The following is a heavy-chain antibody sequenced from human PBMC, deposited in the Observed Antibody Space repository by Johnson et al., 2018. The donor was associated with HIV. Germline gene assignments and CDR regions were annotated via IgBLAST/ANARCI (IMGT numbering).Heavy chain of an antibody. CDR3: VRDDYAFHI. V-gene: IGHV3-74*03. D-gene: IGHD2-21*02. CDR1: GFSFSNYW. Sequence: VQLVESGGGLVQPGGSLRLSCVVSGFSFSNYWMEWVRQAPVKGLVWVSRIKSDGSSTTYADSGKGRFTISRDNAKNTLYLEMKSLRADDTAVYYCVRDDYAFHIWGQGTVVTVSS. CDR2: IKSDGSST. J-gene: IGHJ3*02.